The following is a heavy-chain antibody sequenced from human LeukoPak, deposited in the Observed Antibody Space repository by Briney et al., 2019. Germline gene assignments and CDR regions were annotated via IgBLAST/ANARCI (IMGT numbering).Heavy chain of an antibody. CDR3: AREGQQLVVNWFDP. CDR1: GGPFNLYY. Sequence: PSETLSLPCAVYGGPFNLYYWSWIRQPPGKGLEWIGEINHSGSTNYNPPLKSRVTISVDTSKNQFSLKLSSVTAADTAVYYCAREGQQLVVNWFDPWGQGTLVTVSS. J-gene: IGHJ5*02. CDR2: INHSGST. V-gene: IGHV4-34*01. D-gene: IGHD6-13*01.